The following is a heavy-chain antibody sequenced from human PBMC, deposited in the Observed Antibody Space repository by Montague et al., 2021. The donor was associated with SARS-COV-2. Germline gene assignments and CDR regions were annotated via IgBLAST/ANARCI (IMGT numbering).Heavy chain of an antibody. V-gene: IGHV4-34*01. J-gene: IGHJ4*02. D-gene: IGHD3-3*01. CDR1: GGSSSGYY. CDR2: INHSGST. Sequence: SETLSLTCAVYGGSSSGYYWSWIRQPPGKGLEWIGEINHSGSTNYNPSLKSRVTVSVDTSKNQFSLKLSSVTAADTAVYYCARGSSFVTIFGVVITDPLFDYWGQGTLVTVSS. CDR3: ARGSSFVTIFGVVITDPLFDY.